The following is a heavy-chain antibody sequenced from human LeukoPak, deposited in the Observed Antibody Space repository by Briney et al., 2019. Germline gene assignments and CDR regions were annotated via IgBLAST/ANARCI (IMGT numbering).Heavy chain of an antibody. J-gene: IGHJ4*02. CDR3: ARGDYMVRGVIITSDY. D-gene: IGHD3-10*01. Sequence: ASVKVSYKASGYTFTDYFIHWVRQAPGQGLEWMGWVNPNSGGTNYAQKFQGRVTMTRDTSISTAYMELSSLRSDDTAIYYCARGDYMVRGVIITSDYWGQGTLVSVSS. V-gene: IGHV1-2*02. CDR2: VNPNSGGT. CDR1: GYTFTDYF.